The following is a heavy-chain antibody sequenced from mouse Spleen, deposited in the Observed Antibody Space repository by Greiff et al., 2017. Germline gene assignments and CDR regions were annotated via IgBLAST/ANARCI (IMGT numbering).Heavy chain of an antibody. J-gene: IGHJ1*01. CDR1: GFTFSSYT. Sequence: EVQLQESGGGLVKPGGSLKLSCAASGFTFSSYTMSWVRQTPEKRLEWVATISSGGGSTYYPDTVKDRFTISRDNAKNTLYLQMSSLRSEDTALYYCARQDYYDGSPYWYFDVWGAGTTVTVSS. CDR3: ARQDYYDGSPYWYFDV. D-gene: IGHD1-1*01. V-gene: IGHV5-12-1*01. CDR2: ISSGGGST.